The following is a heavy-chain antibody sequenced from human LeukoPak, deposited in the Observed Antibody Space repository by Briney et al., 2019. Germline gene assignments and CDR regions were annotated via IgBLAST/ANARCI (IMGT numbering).Heavy chain of an antibody. CDR1: GYTFANYG. J-gene: IGHJ3*02. CDR3: ARVVIGAFDI. CDR2: ISGYNGNT. D-gene: IGHD2-21*01. V-gene: IGHV1-18*01. Sequence: ASVKVSCKASGYTFANYGISWVRQAPGQGLEWMGWISGYNGNTKYAQNLQGRVTMTTDTSTSTAYMELRSLRSDDTAVYYCARVVIGAFDIWGQGTMVTVSS.